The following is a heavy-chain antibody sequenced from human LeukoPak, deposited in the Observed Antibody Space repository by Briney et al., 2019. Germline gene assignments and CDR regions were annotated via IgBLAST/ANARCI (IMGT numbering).Heavy chain of an antibody. V-gene: IGHV3-23*01. D-gene: IGHD3-10*01. Sequence: AGGSLRLSCAASGFSFSIYAMSWVRQAPGEGREWVSCTSGSGYSTNYADSVKGRITISRDNSKDTLYIQTNSLRAEDTAVYYCAKDYYGSGTYFYSYSYMDVWGKGTTVTVSS. CDR2: TSGSGYST. CDR3: AKDYYGSGTYFYSYSYMDV. CDR1: GFSFSIYA. J-gene: IGHJ6*03.